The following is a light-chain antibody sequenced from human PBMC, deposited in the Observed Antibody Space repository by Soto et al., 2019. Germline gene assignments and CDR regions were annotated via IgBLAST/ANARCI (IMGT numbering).Light chain of an antibody. CDR2: AVS. CDR1: QTLSGNF. CDR3: KRRIT. J-gene: IGKJ4*01. Sequence: EIVLTQSPDTLSLSPGERATLSCRASQTLSGNFLAWYQVRPGQAPRLLIYAVSSRATGIPDRFSGSGSGTDFPLAISKLDPEDLDVYLSKRRITSGGGTRLKI. V-gene: IGKV3-20*01.